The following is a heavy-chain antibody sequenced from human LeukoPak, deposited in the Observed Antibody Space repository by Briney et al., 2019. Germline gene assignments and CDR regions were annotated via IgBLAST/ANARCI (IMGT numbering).Heavy chain of an antibody. Sequence: SETLSLTCTVSGDSISNSRYSWGWIRQPPGKGLEWIGTTSYSGSAYYNPSLKSRVTISVDTSKNQFSLKLSSVTAADTAVYYCASHRRVVPFDYWGQGTLVTVSS. D-gene: IGHD2-15*01. CDR1: GDSISNSRYS. V-gene: IGHV4-39*07. CDR2: TSYSGSA. J-gene: IGHJ4*02. CDR3: ASHRRVVPFDY.